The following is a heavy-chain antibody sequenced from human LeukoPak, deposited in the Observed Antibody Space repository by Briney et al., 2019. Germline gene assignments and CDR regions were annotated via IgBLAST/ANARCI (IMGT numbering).Heavy chain of an antibody. V-gene: IGHV3-43*01. CDR1: GFTFDDYT. CDR3: AKDANGGRRFFWSGSHFDY. Sequence: GGSLRLSCAASGFTFDDYTMHWVRQAPGKGLEWVSLISWDGGSTYYADSVKGRFTISRDNSKNSLYLQMNSLRTEDTALYYCAKDANGGRRFFWSGSHFDYWGQGTLVTVSS. J-gene: IGHJ4*02. CDR2: ISWDGGST. D-gene: IGHD3-3*01.